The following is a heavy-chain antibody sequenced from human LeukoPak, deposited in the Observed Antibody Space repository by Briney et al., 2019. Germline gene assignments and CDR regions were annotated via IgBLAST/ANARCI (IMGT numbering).Heavy chain of an antibody. CDR2: INHSGST. CDR3: ARFGDTWIQLWSYFDY. V-gene: IGHV4-34*01. CDR1: GGSFSSYY. D-gene: IGHD5-18*01. Sequence: SETLSVTCTVHGGSFSSYYWSWIRQPPGKGLEWIGEINHSGSTNYNPSLKSRVTISVDTSENQFSLKLSSLTAADTAVYYCARFGDTWIQLWSYFDYWGEGTLVTVSS. J-gene: IGHJ4*02.